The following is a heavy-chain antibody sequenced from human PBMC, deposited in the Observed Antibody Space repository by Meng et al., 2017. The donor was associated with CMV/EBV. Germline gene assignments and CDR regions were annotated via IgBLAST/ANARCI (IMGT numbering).Heavy chain of an antibody. CDR3: ALIKRGIGY. Sequence: TLSLTCAVYGGSFSGYYWSWIRQPPGKGLEWIGEINHSGSTNYNPSLKSRVTISVDTSKNQFSLKLSSVTAADTAVYYCALIKRGIGYWGQGTLVTVSS. J-gene: IGHJ4*02. V-gene: IGHV4-34*01. D-gene: IGHD6-13*01. CDR2: INHSGST. CDR1: GGSFSGYY.